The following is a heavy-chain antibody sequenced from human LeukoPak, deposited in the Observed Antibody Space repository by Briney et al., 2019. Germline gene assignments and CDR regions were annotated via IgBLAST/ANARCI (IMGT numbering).Heavy chain of an antibody. Sequence: GGSLRLSCAASGFTFSDYYMSWIRQAPGKGLEWVSYISSSGSTIYYADSVKGRFTISRDNAKNSLYLQMKSLRVEDTAVYYCARESGSSWAYNWFDPWGQGTLVTVSS. D-gene: IGHD6-13*01. V-gene: IGHV3-11*04. CDR3: ARESGSSWAYNWFDP. J-gene: IGHJ5*02. CDR1: GFTFSDYY. CDR2: ISSSGSTI.